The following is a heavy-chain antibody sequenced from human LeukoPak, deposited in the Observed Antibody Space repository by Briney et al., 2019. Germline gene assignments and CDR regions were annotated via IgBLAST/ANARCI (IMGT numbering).Heavy chain of an antibody. D-gene: IGHD1-26*01. J-gene: IGHJ6*03. CDR1: GFTFTNYG. Sequence: GGSLRLSCAASGFTFTNYGIHWVRQAPGKGLEWVAVISYDGSNKYYADSVKGRFTISRDNSKNTLFLQMNSLRVEDTAVYYCAKHPGDFTGIVNYYYMDVWGKGTTVTVSS. CDR3: AKHPGDFTGIVNYYYMDV. CDR2: ISYDGSNK. V-gene: IGHV3-30*18.